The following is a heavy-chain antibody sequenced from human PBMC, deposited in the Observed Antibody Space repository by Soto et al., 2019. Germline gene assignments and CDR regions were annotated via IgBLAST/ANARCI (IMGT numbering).Heavy chain of an antibody. J-gene: IGHJ5*02. Sequence: QLQLQESGPGLVKASETLSLICTVSGDSMISSSFYWDWIRQAPGRGLEWIGSIYYSGDTYYNPSLKSPFTYPVATSRTYFSLNLTSVTAADTAVYYCAGHGGGYCSSSTCHMAGWFDPWGQGTQVTVSS. CDR1: GDSMISSSFY. CDR2: IYYSGDT. CDR3: AGHGGGYCSSSTCHMAGWFDP. V-gene: IGHV4-39*01. D-gene: IGHD2-15*01.